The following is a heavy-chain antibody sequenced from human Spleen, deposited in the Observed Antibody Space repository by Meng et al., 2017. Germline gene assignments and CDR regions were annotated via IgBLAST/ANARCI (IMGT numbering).Heavy chain of an antibody. D-gene: IGHD1-1*01. CDR2: INHSRST. CDR1: GGSFSDYY. J-gene: IGHJ4*02. V-gene: IGHV4-34*01. Sequence: SETLSLTCVVSGGSFSDYYWSWIRQPPGKGLEWIGEINHSRSTNYNPSLKSRVTISVDTSKNQFSLKLSSVTAADTAVYYCAIERGAVDYWGQGTLVTVSS. CDR3: AIERGAVDY.